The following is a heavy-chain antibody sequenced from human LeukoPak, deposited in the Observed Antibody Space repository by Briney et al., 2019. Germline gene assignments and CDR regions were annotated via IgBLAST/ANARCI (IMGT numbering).Heavy chain of an antibody. D-gene: IGHD3-3*02. CDR2: IHYSGST. CDR3: ARVAKLAIDY. J-gene: IGHJ4*02. Sequence: PSQTLSLTCTVSGGSISSGDYYWSWIRQHPGKGLEWIGYIHYSGSTYSNPSLKSRITISVDTSKNQFSLKLSSVTAADTAVYYCARVAKLAIDYWGQGTLVTVSS. V-gene: IGHV4-31*03. CDR1: GGSISSGDYY.